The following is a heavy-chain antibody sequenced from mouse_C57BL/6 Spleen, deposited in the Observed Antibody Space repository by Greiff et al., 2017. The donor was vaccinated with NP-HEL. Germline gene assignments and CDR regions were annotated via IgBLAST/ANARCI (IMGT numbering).Heavy chain of an antibody. V-gene: IGHV2-6-1*01. J-gene: IGHJ4*01. D-gene: IGHD2-1*01. CDR3: ARQGYGNYSYYYAMDY. Sequence: VKLVESGPGLVAPSQSLSITCTVSGFSLTSYGVHWVRQPPGKGLEWLVVIWSDGSTTYNSALKSRLSISKDNSKSQVFLKMNSLQTDDTAMYYCARQGYGNYSYYYAMDYWGQGTSVTVSS. CDR1: GFSLTSYG. CDR2: IWSDGST.